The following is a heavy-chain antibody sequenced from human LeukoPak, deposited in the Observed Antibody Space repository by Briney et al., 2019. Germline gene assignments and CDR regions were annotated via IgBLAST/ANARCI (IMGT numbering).Heavy chain of an antibody. CDR2: ITRSSIYI. J-gene: IGHJ6*03. CDR3: ARDPYSGTYGNTYYYYMDV. D-gene: IGHD1-26*01. CDR1: GFTFSSYS. Sequence: GGSLRLSCATSGFTFSSYSMNWVRQAPGKGLEWVSSITRSSIYIYYADSVKGRFTISRDNAKNSLYLQMNSLRAEDTAVYYCARDPYSGTYGNTYYYYMDVWGKGTTVTISS. V-gene: IGHV3-21*01.